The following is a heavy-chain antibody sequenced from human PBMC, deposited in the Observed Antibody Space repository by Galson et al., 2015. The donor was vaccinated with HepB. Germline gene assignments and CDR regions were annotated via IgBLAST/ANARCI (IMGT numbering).Heavy chain of an antibody. CDR3: ARVIVAGDSPLGYYYGMDV. D-gene: IGHD3-22*01. Sequence: SLRLSCAASGFTFSTYAMHWVRQAPGKGLEWVAVISYDGSIEYYADSVRGRFTISRDNSKNTLYLQMNSLRPEDTAAYYCARVIVAGDSPLGYYYGMDVWGQGTTVTVSS. CDR1: GFTFSTYA. CDR2: ISYDGSIE. V-gene: IGHV3-30*04. J-gene: IGHJ6*02.